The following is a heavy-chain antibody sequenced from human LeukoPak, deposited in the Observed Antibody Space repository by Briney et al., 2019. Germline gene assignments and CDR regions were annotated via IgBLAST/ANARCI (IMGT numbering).Heavy chain of an antibody. D-gene: IGHD5-12*01. V-gene: IGHV3-23*01. Sequence: GGSLRLSCAASGFTFSSYAMSWVRQAPGKGPEWVSAIGSGGSTFYADSVKGRFTISRDNSKNTLYLQMKSLRAEDTAVYYCAKNGYDSTYSRVDYWGQGTLVTVSS. J-gene: IGHJ4*02. CDR1: GFTFSSYA. CDR2: IGSGGST. CDR3: AKNGYDSTYSRVDY.